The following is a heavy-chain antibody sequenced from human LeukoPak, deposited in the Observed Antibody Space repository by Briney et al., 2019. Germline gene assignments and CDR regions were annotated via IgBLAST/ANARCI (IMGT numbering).Heavy chain of an antibody. CDR2: INTKTGNP. CDR1: GYTFTGHA. Sequence: ASVKVSCKTSGYTFTGHAMNWVRQAPGQGPEWMGYINTKTGNPTYAQGFTGRFVFSLDTSVSTAYLQISSLKPEDTGVYYCAKGGWVAVTGMDSWGQGTLVTVSS. V-gene: IGHV7-4-1*02. D-gene: IGHD6-19*01. CDR3: AKGGWVAVTGMDS. J-gene: IGHJ4*02.